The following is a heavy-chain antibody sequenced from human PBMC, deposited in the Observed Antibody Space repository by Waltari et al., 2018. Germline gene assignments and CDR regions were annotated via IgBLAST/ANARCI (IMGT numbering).Heavy chain of an antibody. CDR3: TRTLVGPYPFEN. V-gene: IGHV3-74*01. CDR2: INDDGSTI. D-gene: IGHD1-26*01. Sequence: EVHLVESGGGSVQPGGSLSLSCEASGFIFGIVWWHWVRQVPGKGRVWVSRINDDGSTISYADSVKGRFTISRDNAKNTLYLQMDSLRVEDTAVYYCTRTLVGPYPFENWGQGTLVTVSS. CDR1: GFIFGIVW. J-gene: IGHJ4*02.